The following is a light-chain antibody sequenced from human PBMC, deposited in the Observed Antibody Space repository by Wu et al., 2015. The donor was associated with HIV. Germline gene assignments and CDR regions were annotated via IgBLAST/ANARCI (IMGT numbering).Light chain of an antibody. V-gene: IGKV1-9*01. CDR3: QRLYDFPLWT. CDR2: AAS. CDR1: QGIGSY. J-gene: IGKJ2*02. Sequence: DVQMTQSPPTLAASVGDRVTITCRASQGIGSYLAWYQQKPGKVPKLLIYAASILQSGVPSRFSGSGSGTKFTLTINNLQPDDIATYYCQRLYDFPLWTFGQGTKLEL.